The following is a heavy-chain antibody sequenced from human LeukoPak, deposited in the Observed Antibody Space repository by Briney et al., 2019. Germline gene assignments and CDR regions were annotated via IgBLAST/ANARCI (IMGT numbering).Heavy chain of an antibody. CDR1: EFTFSGFA. D-gene: IGHD3-3*01. CDR2: ITENGDRS. V-gene: IGHV3-23*01. Sequence: GGSLRLSCAASEFTFSGFAMSWVRQAPGKGPEWVSTITENGDRSYYTDSVKGRFTISRDISKNTLYLQMNRLRAEDTAVYYCAKGLPVSDFWSGNGYYYGMDVWGQGTTVTVS. J-gene: IGHJ6*02. CDR3: AKGLPVSDFWSGNGYYYGMDV.